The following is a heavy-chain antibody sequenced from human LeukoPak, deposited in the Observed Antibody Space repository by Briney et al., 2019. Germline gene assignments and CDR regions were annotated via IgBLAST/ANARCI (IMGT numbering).Heavy chain of an antibody. CDR1: VFTFSSYA. D-gene: IGHD2-15*01. CDR2: ISYDGSNK. V-gene: IGHV3-30-3*01. Sequence: PGRSLRLSCAASVFTFSSYAMHWVRQAPGKGLEWVAVISYDGSNKYYADSVKGRFTISRDNSKNTLYLQMNSLRVEDTAVYYCARDSGPKSGSEGLLNYYYGMDVWGQGTTVTVSS. J-gene: IGHJ6*02. CDR3: ARDSGPKSGSEGLLNYYYGMDV.